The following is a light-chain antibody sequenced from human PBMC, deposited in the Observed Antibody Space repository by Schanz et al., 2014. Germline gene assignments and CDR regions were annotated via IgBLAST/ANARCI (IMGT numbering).Light chain of an antibody. CDR1: QSVGTN. V-gene: IGKV3D-15*01. CDR3: QQTYSVPWA. CDR2: GAS. Sequence: EIVMTQSPATLSVSPGERATLSCRAGQSVGTNLACYQQKPGRAPRLLIFGASNRATGIPARFSGSESGTDFTLTISSLQPDDFATYYCQQTYSVPWAFGQGTRLENK. J-gene: IGKJ2*01.